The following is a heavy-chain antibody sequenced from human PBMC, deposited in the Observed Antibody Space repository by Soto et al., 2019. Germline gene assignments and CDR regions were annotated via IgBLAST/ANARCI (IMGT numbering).Heavy chain of an antibody. J-gene: IGHJ4*02. Sequence: QVQLVESGGGVVQPGRSLRLSCAASGFTFSSYGMHWVRQAPGKGLEWVAVIWYDGSNKYYADSVKGRFTISRDNSKNPLYPQMNGLRAEDTAVYYCARDRGRDYDFWSALGNDFDYWGQGTLVTVSS. CDR2: IWYDGSNK. CDR1: GFTFSSYG. V-gene: IGHV3-33*01. D-gene: IGHD3-3*01. CDR3: ARDRGRDYDFWSALGNDFDY.